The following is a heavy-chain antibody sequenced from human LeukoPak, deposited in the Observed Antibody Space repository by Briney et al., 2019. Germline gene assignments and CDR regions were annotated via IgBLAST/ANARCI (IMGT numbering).Heavy chain of an antibody. J-gene: IGHJ5*02. V-gene: IGHV4-31*03. D-gene: IGHD5-24*01. CDR2: IYHAGST. CDR3: ARGRVTGHVP. Sequence: SQTLSLTCTVSGGSISSGGYFWSWIRQHPGKGLEWIAHIYHAGSTHDNPSLRGRVTISVDTSKNQFSLKLSSVTAADTAVYYCARGRVTGHVPWGQGTLVTVSS. CDR1: GGSISSGGYF.